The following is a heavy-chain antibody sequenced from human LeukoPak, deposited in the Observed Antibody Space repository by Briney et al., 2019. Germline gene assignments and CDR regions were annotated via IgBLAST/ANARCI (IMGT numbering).Heavy chain of an antibody. D-gene: IGHD6-13*01. CDR3: AKPPPDSSSWLFDY. V-gene: IGHV1-8*01. Sequence: ASVKVSCKASGYTFTSYDINWVRQATGQGLEWMGWMNPNSGNTGYAQKFQGRVTMTRNTSISTAYMELSSLRSEDTAVYYCAKPPPDSSSWLFDYWGQGTLVTVSS. CDR2: MNPNSGNT. J-gene: IGHJ4*02. CDR1: GYTFTSYD.